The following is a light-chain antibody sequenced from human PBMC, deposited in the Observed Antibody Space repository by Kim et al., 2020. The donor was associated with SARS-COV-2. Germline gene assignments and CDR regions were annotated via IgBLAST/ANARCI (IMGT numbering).Light chain of an antibody. Sequence: SSELTQDPVVSVALGQTVRITCQGDSLRSYYATWYQQKPGQAPLLVIYGKNNRPSGIPDRFSGSSSGSTASLTITGAQAEDEADYYRNSRDNSDNHVLFG. CDR3: NSRDNSDNHVL. CDR2: GKN. CDR1: SLRSYY. J-gene: IGLJ1*01. V-gene: IGLV3-19*01.